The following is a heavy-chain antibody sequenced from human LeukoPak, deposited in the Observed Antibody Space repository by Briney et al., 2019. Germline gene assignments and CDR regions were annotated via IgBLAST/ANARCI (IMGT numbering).Heavy chain of an antibody. CDR2: INHSGST. CDR3: ARGVATITQYYFDY. CDR1: GGSFSGYY. D-gene: IGHD5-12*01. J-gene: IGHJ4*02. Sequence: SETLSLTCAVYGGSFSGYYWSWIRQPPGKGLEWIGEINHSGSTNYNPSLKSRVTISVDTSKNQFSLKLSSVTAADTAVYYCARGVATITQYYFDYWGQGTLVTVSS. V-gene: IGHV4-34*01.